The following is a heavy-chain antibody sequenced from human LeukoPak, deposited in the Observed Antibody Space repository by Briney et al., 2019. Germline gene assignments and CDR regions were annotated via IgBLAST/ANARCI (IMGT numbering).Heavy chain of an antibody. V-gene: IGHV4-34*01. J-gene: IGHJ6*02. Sequence: SETLSLTCAVYGGSFSGYYWSWIRQPPGKGLEWIGEINHSGSTNYNPSLKSRVTISVDTSKNQFSLKLSSVTAADTAVYYCARGRGSGQGYCSSXSCXRXXYXXXXXDVWXXGTTVTVS. CDR3: ARGRGSGQGYCSSXSCXRXXYXXXXXDV. CDR1: GGSFSGYY. D-gene: IGHD2-2*01. CDR2: INHSGST.